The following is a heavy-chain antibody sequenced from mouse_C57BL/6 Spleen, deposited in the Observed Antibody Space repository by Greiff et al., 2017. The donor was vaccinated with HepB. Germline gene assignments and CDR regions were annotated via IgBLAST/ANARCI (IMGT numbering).Heavy chain of an antibody. D-gene: IGHD2-14*01. J-gene: IGHJ1*03. Sequence: EVQGVESGGGLVQPGGSLKLSCAASGFTFSDYGMAWVRQAPRKGPEWVAFISNLAYSIYYADTVTGRFTISRENAKNTLYLEMSSLRSEDTAMYYCARHRSTTDWYFDVWGTGTTVTVSS. V-gene: IGHV5-15*01. CDR2: ISNLAYSI. CDR3: ARHRSTTDWYFDV. CDR1: GFTFSDYG.